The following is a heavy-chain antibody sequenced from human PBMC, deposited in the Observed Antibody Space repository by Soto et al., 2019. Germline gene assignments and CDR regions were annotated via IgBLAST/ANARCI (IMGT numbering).Heavy chain of an antibody. CDR3: ARDGSTSCYSYDYHGMDV. CDR1: GFTFRTYW. V-gene: IGHV3-7*05. Sequence: EVQLVESGGGLVQPGGSLRLSCAASGFTFRTYWLSWVRQVPGKGLEWVANINLDGSEKNYVDSVKGRFTISRDNARNYFYLQMSSLRAEDTALYYCARDGSTSCYSYDYHGMDVWGQASTVTVSS. J-gene: IGHJ6*02. D-gene: IGHD5-18*01. CDR2: INLDGSEK.